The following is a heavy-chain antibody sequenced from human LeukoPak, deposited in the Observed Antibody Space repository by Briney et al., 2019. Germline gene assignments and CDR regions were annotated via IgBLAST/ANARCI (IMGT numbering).Heavy chain of an antibody. Sequence: PGGSLRLSCAASGFSFSSYSMNWVRQAPGKGLEWVSGMSDSGGSTDYADSVKGRLTISRDNSKNTLYLQMNSLRAEDTAVYYCAKGISAATLYFQFWGQGTLVTVSS. V-gene: IGHV3-23*01. CDR2: MSDSGGST. CDR3: AKGISAATLYFQF. D-gene: IGHD6-25*01. J-gene: IGHJ1*01. CDR1: GFSFSSYS.